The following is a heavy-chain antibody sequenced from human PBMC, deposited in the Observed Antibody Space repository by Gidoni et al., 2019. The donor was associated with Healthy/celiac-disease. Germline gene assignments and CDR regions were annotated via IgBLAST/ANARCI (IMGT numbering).Heavy chain of an antibody. CDR3: ARGVAATPWFDP. J-gene: IGHJ5*02. CDR2: IYYSGST. CDR1: GRSISSGGYY. V-gene: IGHV4-31*03. Sequence: QVQLQESGPGLVKPSQTLSLTCTVSGRSISSGGYYWSWIRQHPGKGLEWIGYIYYSGSTYYNPSLKSRVTISVDTSKNQFSLKLSSVTAADTAVYYCARGVAATPWFDPWGQGTLVTVSS. D-gene: IGHD2-15*01.